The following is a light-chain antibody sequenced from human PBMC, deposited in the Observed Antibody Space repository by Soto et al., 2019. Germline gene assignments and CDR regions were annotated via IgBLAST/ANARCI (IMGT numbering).Light chain of an antibody. V-gene: IGLV2-23*01. J-gene: IGLJ1*01. CDR1: SGDVGSYNL. CDR3: CSYPLTGALYV. CDR2: EGF. Sequence: QSVLTQPASVSGSPGQSITISCTEASGDVGSYNLVSWYQQVPGKAPKLLIYEGFKRPSGVSKRFSGSRTGNTASLTISGLQAEDEADYYCCSYPLTGALYVFGGGTKVTVL.